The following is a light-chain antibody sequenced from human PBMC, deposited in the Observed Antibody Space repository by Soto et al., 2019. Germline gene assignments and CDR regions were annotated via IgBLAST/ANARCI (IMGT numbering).Light chain of an antibody. CDR1: QSLLHSNGKTF. Sequence: DIVMTHSPLSLPVTPGEPASMSCRSSQSLLHSNGKTFLDWYLQKPGQSPQLLIFSASKRASGVPDRFSASGSATDFTLTISSLEPEDFAVYYCQQRYNWPWKFGQGTKV. CDR2: SAS. CDR3: QQRYNWPWK. J-gene: IGKJ1*01. V-gene: IGKV2-28*01.